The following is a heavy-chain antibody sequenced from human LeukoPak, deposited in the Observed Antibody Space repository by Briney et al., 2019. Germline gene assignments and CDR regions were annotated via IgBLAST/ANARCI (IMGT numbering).Heavy chain of an antibody. CDR3: AKALGSSWYNNYFDY. D-gene: IGHD6-13*01. CDR1: GFPFSNYD. CDR2: ISYEGLNK. V-gene: IGHV3-30*18. Sequence: PGRSLRLSCAASGFPFSNYDMNWVRQAPGKGLEWVAVISYEGLNKYYADSVKGRFSISRDNSKNTLYLQMNSLRPEDTAVYYCAKALGSSWYNNYFDYWAQGTLVTVSP. J-gene: IGHJ4*02.